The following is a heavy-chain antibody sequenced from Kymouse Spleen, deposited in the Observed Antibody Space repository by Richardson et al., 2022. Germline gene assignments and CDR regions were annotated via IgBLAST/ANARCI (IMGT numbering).Heavy chain of an antibody. CDR2: IYHSGST. Sequence: QVQLQESGPGLVKPSGTLSLTCAVSGGSISSSNWWSWVRQPPGKGLEWIGEIYHSGSTNYNPSLKSRVTISVDKSKNQFSLKLSSVTAADTAVYYCARERAVYGSGSYYPLGWFDPWGQGTLVTVSS. V-gene: IGHV4-4*02. J-gene: IGHJ5*02. CDR1: GGSISSSNW. D-gene: IGHD3-10*01. CDR3: ARERAVYGSGSYYPLGWFDP.